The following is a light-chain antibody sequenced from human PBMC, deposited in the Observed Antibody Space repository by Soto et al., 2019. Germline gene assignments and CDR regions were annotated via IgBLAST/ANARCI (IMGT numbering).Light chain of an antibody. CDR1: QSISNN. CDR3: QQYNSYSPWT. Sequence: IVMTQSPATLSLSPGEEATLSCRASQSISNNFAWFQQKPGQVPRLLIYGASNRATGVSARFSGSGSGTEFTLTISSLQSDDFATYYCQQYNSYSPWTFGQGTKVDIK. CDR2: GAS. J-gene: IGKJ1*01. V-gene: IGKV3-15*01.